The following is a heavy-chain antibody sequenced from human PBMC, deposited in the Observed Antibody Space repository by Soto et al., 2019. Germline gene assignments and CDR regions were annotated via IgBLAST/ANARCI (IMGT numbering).Heavy chain of an antibody. CDR1: GGSISGSISY. V-gene: IGHV4-39*01. CDR3: AGHAPYADFAVGL. D-gene: IGHD4-17*01. CDR2: IDSGGAT. J-gene: IGHJ4*02. Sequence: QLQLQESGPRLVKPSETLSLTCTVSGGSISGSISYWGWIRQPPEKGLEWIGSIDSGGATSYSPSLKTRAKPDAHTSNNQSPPPLTSATAAHRTVYFSAGHAPYADFAVGLWGQADLVSVSS.